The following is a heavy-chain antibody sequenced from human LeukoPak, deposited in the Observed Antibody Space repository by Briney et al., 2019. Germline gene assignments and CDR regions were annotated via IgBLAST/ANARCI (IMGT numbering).Heavy chain of an antibody. J-gene: IGHJ3*02. Sequence: SVKVSCKASGGTLSSYAISWVRQAPGQGLEWMGRIIPILGIANYAQKFQGRVTITADKSTSTAYMELSSLRSEDTAVYYCARSSNRTARDAFDIWGQGTMVTVSS. CDR1: GGTLSSYA. CDR2: IIPILGIA. V-gene: IGHV1-69*04. D-gene: IGHD5-18*01. CDR3: ARSSNRTARDAFDI.